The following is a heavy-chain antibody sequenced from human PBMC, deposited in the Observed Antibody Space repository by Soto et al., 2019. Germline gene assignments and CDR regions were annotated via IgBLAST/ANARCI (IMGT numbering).Heavy chain of an antibody. CDR2: IYYSGST. V-gene: IGHV4-39*01. J-gene: IGHJ6*02. D-gene: IGHD4-4*01. CDR3: ASPGASNYSPFYYYYGMDV. Sequence: PSETLSLTCTVSGGSIISSSYYWGWIRQPPGKGLEWIGSIYYSGSTYYNPSLKSRVTISVDTSKNQFSLKLSSVTAADTAVYYCASPGASNYSPFYYYYGMDVWGQGTTVTVSS. CDR1: GGSIISSSYY.